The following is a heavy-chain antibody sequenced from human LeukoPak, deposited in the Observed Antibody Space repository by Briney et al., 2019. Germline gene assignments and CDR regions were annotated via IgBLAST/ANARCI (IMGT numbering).Heavy chain of an antibody. J-gene: IGHJ4*02. CDR1: GFTFWSYG. V-gene: IGHV3-23*01. CDR3: AKGLWASTVGATGIFFDY. CDR2: ISGSGGST. D-gene: IGHD1-26*01. Sequence: GGSLRLSCEGSGFTFWSYGMSWVRQAPGKGLEWISTISGSGGSTYYADSVKGRFIISRDSSENTLYLQMHSLGVEDTGVYYCAKGLWASTVGATGIFFDYWGQGIQVTVSS.